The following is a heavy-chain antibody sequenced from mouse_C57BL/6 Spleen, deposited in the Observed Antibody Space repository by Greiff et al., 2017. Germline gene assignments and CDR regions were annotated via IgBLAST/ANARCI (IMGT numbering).Heavy chain of an antibody. V-gene: IGHV1-61*01. CDR1: GYTFTSYW. J-gene: IGHJ2*01. CDR2: IYPSDSET. CDR3: AREGPGDY. Sequence: VQLQQPGAELVRPGSSVKLSCKASGYTFTSYWMDWVKQRPGQGLEWIGNIYPSDSETHYNQKFKDKATLTVDKSSSTAYMQLSSLTSDDSAVYYCAREGPGDYWGQGTTLTVSS. D-gene: IGHD3-3*01.